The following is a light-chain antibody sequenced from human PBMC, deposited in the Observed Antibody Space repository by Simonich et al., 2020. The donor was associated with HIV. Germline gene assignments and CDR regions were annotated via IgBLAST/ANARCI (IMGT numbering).Light chain of an antibody. CDR1: QSVSSSY. Sequence: EIVLTQSPGTLSLSPGDRATLSCRASQSVSSSYLACDQQKPGQAPRLLIYGASTRATGSPARFSGSGSGTEFTLTISSMQSEDFAVYYCQQYNNWPPWTFGQGTKVEIK. CDR3: QQYNNWPPWT. J-gene: IGKJ1*01. V-gene: IGKV3-15*01. CDR2: GAS.